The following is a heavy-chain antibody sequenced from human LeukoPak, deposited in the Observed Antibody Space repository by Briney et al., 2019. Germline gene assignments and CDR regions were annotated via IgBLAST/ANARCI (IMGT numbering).Heavy chain of an antibody. J-gene: IGHJ4*02. CDR1: GYCISSGCY. D-gene: IGHD3-3*01. Sequence: AETLSLTCTVSGYCISSGCYWGWIRQPAGKGLEWIGSIYHSGSTYYNPSLKSRVTISVDTSKNQFSLKLSSVTAPDTAVYYCARGYSDFWSGYYPFDYWAQGTLVTVSS. CDR3: ARGYSDFWSGYYPFDY. V-gene: IGHV4-38-2*02. CDR2: IYHSGST.